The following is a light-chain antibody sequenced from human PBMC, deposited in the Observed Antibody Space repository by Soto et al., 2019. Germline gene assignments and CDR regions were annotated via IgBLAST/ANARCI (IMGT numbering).Light chain of an antibody. Sequence: EIVLTQSPGTLSLSPGERATLSCRASHSISSSYLAWYQQKPGQAPRLLIYGASSRATGIPDRFSGSGSGTDFTLTISSLEPEDSAVYYCPQYGCSPPFTIGGGTNVEIK. CDR2: GAS. CDR1: HSISSSY. J-gene: IGKJ4*01. CDR3: PQYGCSPPFT. V-gene: IGKV3-20*01.